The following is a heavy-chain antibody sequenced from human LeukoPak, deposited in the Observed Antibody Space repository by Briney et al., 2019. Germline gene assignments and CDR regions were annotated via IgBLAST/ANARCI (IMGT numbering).Heavy chain of an antibody. V-gene: IGHV4-39*01. CDR1: GASISSTGYY. CDR2: LFNSGAT. Sequence: SETLSLTCTVSGASISSTGYYWGWIRQSPGKRLEWIGSLFNSGATYYSPSLKSRVSTSVDTSNNHFSLRLTSPTAADTAIYYCARHRVASAYSSFDYWGQGTLVTVSS. D-gene: IGHD2-15*01. CDR3: ARHRVASAYSSFDY. J-gene: IGHJ4*02.